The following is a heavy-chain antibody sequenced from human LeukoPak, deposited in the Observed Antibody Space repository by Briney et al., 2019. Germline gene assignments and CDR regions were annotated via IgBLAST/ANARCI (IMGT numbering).Heavy chain of an antibody. CDR3: ARDSGQRSLKLFQFDF. D-gene: IGHD3-10*01. CDR1: GGSISSYY. V-gene: IGHV4-39*07. CDR2: IHNDGKT. Sequence: SETLSLTCSVSGGSISSYYWVWIRQPPGKGLEWLGSIHNDGKTYYSPSLKSRVTISLDKSKNQFSLNLTSVTAADSAFYYCARDSGQRSLKLFQFDFWGQGSLVTVSS. J-gene: IGHJ4*02.